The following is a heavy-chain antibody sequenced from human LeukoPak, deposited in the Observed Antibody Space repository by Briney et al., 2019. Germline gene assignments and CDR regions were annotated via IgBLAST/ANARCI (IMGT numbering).Heavy chain of an antibody. J-gene: IGHJ4*02. CDR3: ARSWRVAATQPSAGY. CDR1: GFTFSSYS. V-gene: IGHV3-48*01. D-gene: IGHD2-15*01. CDR2: ISSSSSTI. Sequence: AGGSLRLSCAASGFTFSSYSMNWVRQAPGKGLEWVSYISSSSSTIYYADSVKGRFTISRDNAKNSLYLQMNSLRAEDTAVYYCARSWRVAATQPSAGYWGQGTLVTASS.